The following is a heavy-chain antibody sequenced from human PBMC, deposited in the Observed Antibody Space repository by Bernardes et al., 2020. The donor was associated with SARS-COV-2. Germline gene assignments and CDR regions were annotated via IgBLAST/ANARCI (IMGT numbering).Heavy chain of an antibody. CDR1: GYTFTGYY. J-gene: IGHJ6*02. Sequence: ASVKVSCKASGYTFTGYYIHWVRQAPGQGLEWMGWINPNSGGTIYAQKFQGRVTMTRDTSISTAYMELSRLRSDDTAMYYCALPPSNYDRYGMDVWGQGTRVTVSS. CDR3: ALPPSNYDRYGMDV. CDR2: INPNSGGT. V-gene: IGHV1-2*02. D-gene: IGHD3-22*01.